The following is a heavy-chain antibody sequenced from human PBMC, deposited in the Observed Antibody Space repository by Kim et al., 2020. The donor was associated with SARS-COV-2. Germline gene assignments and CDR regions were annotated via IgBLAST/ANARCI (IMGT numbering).Heavy chain of an antibody. J-gene: IGHJ4*02. D-gene: IGHD6-19*01. Sequence: SETLSLTCTVSGDSISSYYWSWIRQPAGKGLEWIGRIYTSGSTNYNPTLKSRVTMSVDTSQNQFSLKLSSVTAADTAVYYCARDLSPSGWFQPHFDYWGQGTLVTVSS. CDR3: ARDLSPSGWFQPHFDY. CDR1: GDSISSYY. V-gene: IGHV4-4*07. CDR2: IYTSGST.